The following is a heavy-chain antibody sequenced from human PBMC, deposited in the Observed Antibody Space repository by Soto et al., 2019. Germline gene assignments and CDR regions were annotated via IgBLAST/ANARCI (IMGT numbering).Heavy chain of an antibody. J-gene: IGHJ6*02. CDR2: INPNSGGT. CDR3: ARDPYHVLMVNAPNLYGMDV. Sequence: GASVKVSCKASGGTLSSYAISWVRQAPGQGLEWMGWINPNSGGTNYPQSLQGRLTMTTDTSTTTAYMELRSLRSDDTAVYYCARDPYHVLMVNAPNLYGMDVWGQGTTVTVSS. CDR1: GGTLSSYA. V-gene: IGHV1-18*01. D-gene: IGHD2-8*01.